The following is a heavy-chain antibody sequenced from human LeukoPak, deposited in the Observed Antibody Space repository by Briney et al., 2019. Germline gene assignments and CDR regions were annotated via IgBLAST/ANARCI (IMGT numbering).Heavy chain of an antibody. CDR3: ARGDPTGRPGIGFDF. Sequence: SETLSLTCTISGGSISSFYWSWIRQPPGKGLEWIGFFHATRSTNYNPSLKSRVSISVDTSKNQVSLGLNSVPAADTDVYYCARGDPTGRPGIGFDFWGQGTLVTVSS. V-gene: IGHV4-4*08. D-gene: IGHD1-26*01. J-gene: IGHJ4*02. CDR2: FHATRST. CDR1: GGSISSFY.